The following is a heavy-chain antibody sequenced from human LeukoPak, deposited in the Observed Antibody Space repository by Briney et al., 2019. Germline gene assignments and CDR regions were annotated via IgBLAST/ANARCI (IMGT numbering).Heavy chain of an antibody. D-gene: IGHD2-15*01. CDR1: GFTFSNYA. J-gene: IGHJ4*02. CDR3: AKARAVVVVAATSY. CDR2: ISGGGNST. Sequence: PGGSLRLSCAASGFTFSNYAMSWVRQAPGKGPEWVSAISGGGNSTYYADSVKGRFTISRDNSKNTLFLQMNSLRAEDTAVYYCAKARAVVVVAATSYRGQGTLVTVSS. V-gene: IGHV3-23*01.